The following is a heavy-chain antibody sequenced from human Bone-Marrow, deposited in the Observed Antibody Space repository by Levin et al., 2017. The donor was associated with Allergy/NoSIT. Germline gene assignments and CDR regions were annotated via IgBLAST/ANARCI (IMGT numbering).Heavy chain of an antibody. CDR3: ASEYSSYSTRLYYYGMDV. V-gene: IGHV1-69*13. D-gene: IGHD6-6*01. J-gene: IGHJ6*02. CDR1: GGTFSSYA. CDR2: IIPIFGTA. Sequence: ASVKVSCKASGGTFSSYAISWVRQAPGQGLEWMGGIIPIFGTANYAQKFQGRVTITADESTSTAYMELSSLRSEDTAVYYCASEYSSYSTRLYYYGMDVWGQGTTVTVSS.